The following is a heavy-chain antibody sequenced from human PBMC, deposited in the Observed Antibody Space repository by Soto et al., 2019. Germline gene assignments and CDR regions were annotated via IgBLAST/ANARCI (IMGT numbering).Heavy chain of an antibody. Sequence: SETLSLTCTVSGGSISSYYWSWIRQPPGKGLEWIGYIYYSGSTNYNPSLKSRVTISVDTSKNQFSLKLSSVTAADTAVYYCARVDSEAGWFDPWGQGTLVTVSS. CDR2: IYYSGST. CDR1: GGSISSYY. V-gene: IGHV4-59*01. CDR3: ARVDSEAGWFDP. D-gene: IGHD1-26*01. J-gene: IGHJ5*02.